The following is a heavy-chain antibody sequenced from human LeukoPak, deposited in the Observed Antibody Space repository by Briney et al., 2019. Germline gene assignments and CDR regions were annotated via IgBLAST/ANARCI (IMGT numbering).Heavy chain of an antibody. V-gene: IGHV1-69*05. Sequence: SVKVSCKASGCTFSSYAISWVRQAPGQGLDWMGGILPIFGTANYAQKFQGRVTMTRDTSTSTVYMELSSLRSEDTAVYYCARDLPSTAVATYNWFDPWGQGTLVTVSS. J-gene: IGHJ5*02. D-gene: IGHD5-12*01. CDR2: ILPIFGTA. CDR1: GCTFSSYA. CDR3: ARDLPSTAVATYNWFDP.